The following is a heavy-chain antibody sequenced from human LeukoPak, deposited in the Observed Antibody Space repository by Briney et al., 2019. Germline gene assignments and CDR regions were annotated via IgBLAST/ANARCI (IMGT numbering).Heavy chain of an antibody. CDR3: ARENSGRDLEPSERDAFDI. CDR2: IKQDGSEK. V-gene: IGHV3-7*01. Sequence: GGSLRLSCAASGFTFSSYWMSWVRQAPGKGLEWVANIKQDGSEKYYVDSVKGRFTISRDNAKNLLYLQMNSLRAEDTAVYYCARENSGRDLEPSERDAFDIWGQGTMVTVSS. D-gene: IGHD1-26*01. J-gene: IGHJ3*02. CDR1: GFTFSSYW.